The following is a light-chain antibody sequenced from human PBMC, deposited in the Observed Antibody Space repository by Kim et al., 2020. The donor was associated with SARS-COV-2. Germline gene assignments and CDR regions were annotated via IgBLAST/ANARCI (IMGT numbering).Light chain of an antibody. V-gene: IGLV6-57*03. CDR3: QSYNRDNVI. J-gene: IGLJ2*01. CDR2: EDD. Sequence: GQTVTISCTRSSGSLDDNYVQWYQQRPGGVPTTVIYEDDQRPSGVSDRFSGSIDNSSNSASLTISGLRTEDEADYYCQSYNRDNVIFGGGTQLTVL. CDR1: SGSLDDNY.